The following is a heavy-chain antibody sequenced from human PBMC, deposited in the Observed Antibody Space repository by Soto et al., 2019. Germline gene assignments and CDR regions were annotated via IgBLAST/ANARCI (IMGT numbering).Heavy chain of an antibody. V-gene: IGHV3-48*03. CDR3: ARDKGMEYESFDPFDI. CDR1: GFTFSSYE. CDR2: ISSSRSTI. D-gene: IGHD2-8*01. Sequence: EVQLVESGGGLVQPGGSLRLSCAASGFTFSSYEMNWVRQAAGKGLEWVSYISSSRSTIYYADSVKGRFTISRDNAKNSLYLQINSLRAEYTAVYYCARDKGMEYESFDPFDIWGQGTMVTVSS. J-gene: IGHJ3*02.